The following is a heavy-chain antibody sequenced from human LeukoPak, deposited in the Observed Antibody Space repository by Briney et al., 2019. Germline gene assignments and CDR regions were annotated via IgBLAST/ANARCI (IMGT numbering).Heavy chain of an antibody. V-gene: IGHV4-59*01. D-gene: IGHD3-10*01. CDR2: IYYSGST. CDR3: ARDRERYYGSGSFDY. CDR1: GASISSYY. J-gene: IGHJ4*02. Sequence: SETLSLTCSVSGASISSYYWSWIRQPPGKGLEWIGYIYYSGSTNYNPSLKSRVTISVDTSKNQFSLKLSSVTAADTAVYYCARDRERYYGSGSFDYWGQGTLVTVSS.